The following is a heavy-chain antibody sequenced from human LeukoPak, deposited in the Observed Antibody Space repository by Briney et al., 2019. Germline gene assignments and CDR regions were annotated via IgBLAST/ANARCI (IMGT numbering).Heavy chain of an antibody. CDR2: ISSSGSTI. CDR3: ARDREIDY. D-gene: IGHD3-10*01. V-gene: IGHV3-48*03. J-gene: IGHJ4*02. Sequence: GLEWVSYISSSGSTIYYADSVKGRFTISRDNANNSLSLQMNSLRAEDTAVYYCARDREIDYWGQGTLVTVSS.